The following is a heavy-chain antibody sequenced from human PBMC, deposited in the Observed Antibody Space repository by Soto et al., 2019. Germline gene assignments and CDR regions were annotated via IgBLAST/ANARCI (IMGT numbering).Heavy chain of an antibody. D-gene: IGHD1-7*01. Sequence: GASVKVSCKASGYTFTSYAMHWVRQAPGQRLEWMGWINAGNGNTKYSQKFQGRVTITADESTSTAYMELSSLRSEDTAVYYCATGWELPGSYYYYGMDVWGQGTTVTVS. V-gene: IGHV1-3*01. CDR2: INAGNGNT. CDR3: ATGWELPGSYYYYGMDV. CDR1: GYTFTSYA. J-gene: IGHJ6*02.